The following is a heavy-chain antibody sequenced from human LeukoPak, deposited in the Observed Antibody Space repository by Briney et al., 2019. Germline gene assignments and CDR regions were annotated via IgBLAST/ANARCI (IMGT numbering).Heavy chain of an antibody. CDR1: GYTFTSYG. V-gene: IGHV1-18*01. CDR3: ARDGNMVRGVIITPGSDY. D-gene: IGHD3-10*01. J-gene: IGHJ4*02. CDR2: ISAYNGNT. Sequence: GASVKVSCKASGYTFTSYGISWVRQAPGQGLERMGWISAYNGNTNYAQKLQGRVTMTTDTSTSTAYMELRSLRSDDTAVYYCARDGNMVRGVIITPGSDYWGQGTLVTVSS.